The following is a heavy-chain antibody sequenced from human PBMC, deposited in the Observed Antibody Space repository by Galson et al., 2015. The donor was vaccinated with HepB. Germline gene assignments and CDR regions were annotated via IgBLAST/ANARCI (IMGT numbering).Heavy chain of an antibody. Sequence: SLRPSCAASGFTFSDYYMSWIRQAPGKGLEWVSYISSSSSYTNYADSVKGRFTISRDNAKNSLYLQMNSLRAEDTAVYYCARFGVVIIDPNWFDPWGQGTLVTVSS. CDR3: ARFGVVIIDPNWFDP. CDR2: ISSSSSYT. D-gene: IGHD3-3*01. V-gene: IGHV3-11*06. CDR1: GFTFSDYY. J-gene: IGHJ5*02.